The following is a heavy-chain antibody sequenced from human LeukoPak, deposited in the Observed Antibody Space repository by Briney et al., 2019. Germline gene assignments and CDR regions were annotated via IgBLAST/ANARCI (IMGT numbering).Heavy chain of an antibody. D-gene: IGHD2-21*01. J-gene: IGHJ2*01. CDR2: MYNTGST. V-gene: IGHV4-4*07. CDR1: GASIGTYY. Sequence: SPSETLSLTCTVSGASIGTYYWSWIRQPAGKGLEWIGRMYNTGSTNYNPSLKSRVTMSVDTSKNQLSLRLSSVTAADTAVYYCARDNGGDYWYSDIWGRGTLVTVSS. CDR3: ARDNGGDYWYSDI.